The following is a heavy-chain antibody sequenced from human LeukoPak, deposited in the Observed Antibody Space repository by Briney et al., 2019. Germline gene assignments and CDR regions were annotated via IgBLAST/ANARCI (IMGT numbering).Heavy chain of an antibody. CDR3: ARDLSYYDFWSGYPKYYFDY. CDR2: IYHSGST. J-gene: IGHJ4*02. V-gene: IGHV4-38-2*02. Sequence: PSETLSLTCTVSGYSISSGYYWGWIRQPPGKGLEWIGSIYHSGSTYYNPSLKSRVTISVDTSKNQFSLKLSSVTAADTAVYYCARDLSYYDFWSGYPKYYFDYWGQGTLVTVSS. D-gene: IGHD3-3*01. CDR1: GYSISSGYY.